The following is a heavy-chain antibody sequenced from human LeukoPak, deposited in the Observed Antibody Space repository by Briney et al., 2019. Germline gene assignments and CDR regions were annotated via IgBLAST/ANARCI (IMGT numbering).Heavy chain of an antibody. D-gene: IGHD6-13*01. Sequence: PGGSLRLSCAASGFTFDDYAMHWVRQAPGKGLEWVSGISWNSGSIGYADSVKGRFTISRDNAKNSLYLQMNSLRAEDTALYYCAKATKDSSWYELDYWGQGTLVTVSS. CDR3: AKATKDSSWYELDY. CDR1: GFTFDDYA. CDR2: ISWNSGSI. J-gene: IGHJ4*02. V-gene: IGHV3-9*01.